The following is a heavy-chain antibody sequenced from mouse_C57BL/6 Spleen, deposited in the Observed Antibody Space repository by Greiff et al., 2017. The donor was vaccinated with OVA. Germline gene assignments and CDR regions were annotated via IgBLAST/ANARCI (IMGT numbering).Heavy chain of an antibody. CDR3: VRGSNGNYYAMDY. V-gene: IGHV10-1*01. J-gene: IGHJ4*01. D-gene: IGHD1-1*01. CDR1: GFSFNTYA. CDR2: IRSKSNNYAT. Sequence: VQLKESGGGLVQPKGSLKLSCAASGFSFNTYAMNWVRQAPGKGLEWVARIRSKSNNYATYYADSVKDRFTISRDDSESMLYLQMNNMKTEDTALDYGVRGSNGNYYAMDYWGQGTSVTVSS.